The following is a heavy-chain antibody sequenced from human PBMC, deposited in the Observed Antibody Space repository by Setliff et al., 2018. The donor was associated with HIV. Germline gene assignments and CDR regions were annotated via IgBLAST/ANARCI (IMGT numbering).Heavy chain of an antibody. CDR3: ARGNNGYYYDSSGYYH. CDR2: IYYSGGT. CDR1: GGSISSYY. Sequence: SSETLSLTCTVSGGSISSYYWSWIRQPPGKGLEWIGYIYYSGGTNYNPSLKSRVTISVDTSKNQFSLKLSSVTAADTAVYYCARGNNGYYYDSSGYYHWGQGTLVTVSS. D-gene: IGHD3-22*01. V-gene: IGHV4-59*08. J-gene: IGHJ5*02.